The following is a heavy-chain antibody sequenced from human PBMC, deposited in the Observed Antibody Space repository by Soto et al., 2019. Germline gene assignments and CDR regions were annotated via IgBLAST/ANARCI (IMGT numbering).Heavy chain of an antibody. CDR2: IYQSGST. Sequence: PSETLSLTCAVSGGSLSSGGYAWAWIRQPPGKGLEWVGYIYQSGSTYYNPSLKSRVTIAADRSKNQFSLNLASVTAADTAVYYCARSYSGGDAYFDYWGQGTVVTVSS. CDR3: ARSYSGGDAYFDY. CDR1: GGSLSSGGYA. J-gene: IGHJ4*02. D-gene: IGHD2-21*02. V-gene: IGHV4-30-2*01.